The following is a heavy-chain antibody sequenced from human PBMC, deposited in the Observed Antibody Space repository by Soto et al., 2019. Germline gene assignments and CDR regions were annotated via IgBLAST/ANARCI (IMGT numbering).Heavy chain of an antibody. CDR3: VRGETTFMDV. J-gene: IGHJ6*02. Sequence: EXLKISCRGLGFXFTLNWVGWVRQRPGKGLECMGIIYPGYSDTRYSPSFQGHVTISSDKSISTVYLKWRTLKASDTATYFCVRGETTFMDVWGQGTTGTVSS. CDR1: GFXFTLNW. V-gene: IGHV5-51*01. CDR2: IYPGYSDT. D-gene: IGHD4-17*01.